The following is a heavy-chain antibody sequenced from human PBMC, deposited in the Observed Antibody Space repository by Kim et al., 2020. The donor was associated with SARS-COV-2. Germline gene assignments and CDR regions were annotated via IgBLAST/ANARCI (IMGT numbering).Heavy chain of an antibody. D-gene: IGHD6-19*01. CDR2: ISASGDNT. V-gene: IGHV3-23*01. CDR1: GFTFSSYA. CDR3: AKDLAYSSGWYSDY. J-gene: IGHJ4*02. Sequence: GGSLRLSCAASGFTFSSYAMSWVRQAPGKGLEWVSTISASGDNTVHADSVKGRFTISRDNSKNTLYLQMNSLRAEDTAVYYCAKDLAYSSGWYSDYWGQGTLVTVSS.